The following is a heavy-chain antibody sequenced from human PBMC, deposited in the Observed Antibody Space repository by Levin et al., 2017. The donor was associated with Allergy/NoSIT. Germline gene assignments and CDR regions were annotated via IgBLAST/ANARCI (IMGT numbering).Heavy chain of an antibody. CDR1: FFPFPPSS. J-gene: IGHJ6*02. CDR2: VSGSGSST. D-gene: IGHD2-15*01. CDR3: AKDPSQDQGYCSGGSCYRYGMDV. Sequence: GGSLRLSFSPSFFPFPPSSLLFFLPSPSKGLEWVSAVSGSGSSTYYADSVKGRFTVSRDNSKNTLYLQMNSLRVEDTAVYYCAKDPSQDQGYCSGGSCYRYGMDVWGQGTTVTVSS. V-gene: IGHV3-23*01.